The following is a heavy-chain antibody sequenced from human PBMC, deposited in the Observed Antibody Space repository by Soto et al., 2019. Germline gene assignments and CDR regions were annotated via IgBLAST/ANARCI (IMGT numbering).Heavy chain of an antibody. V-gene: IGHV3-30*18. CDR2: ISHVGSNK. J-gene: IGHJ6*02. D-gene: IGHD4-17*01. Sequence: QVNLVESGGGVVQPGRSLRLSCAASGFTFSDYGMHWVRQAPGKGLEWVAAISHVGSNKFYGDSVKGRFTISRDNSKNTLLLQTDSLRDEDTAVYFCAKEARSRAVTATRVYGMDVWGQGTTVAVSS. CDR1: GFTFSDYG. CDR3: AKEARSRAVTATRVYGMDV.